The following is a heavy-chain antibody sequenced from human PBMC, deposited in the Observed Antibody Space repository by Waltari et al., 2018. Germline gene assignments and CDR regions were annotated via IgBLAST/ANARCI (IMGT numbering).Heavy chain of an antibody. CDR3: ARGRSGWDIHPPYWYFDL. J-gene: IGHJ2*01. CDR1: GGSISSYY. D-gene: IGHD2-15*01. V-gene: IGHV4-59*01. Sequence: QVQLQESGPGLVKPSETLSLTCTVSGGSISSYYWSWIRPPHGKGLEWIGYIYYSGSTNYNPSLKSRVTISVDTSKNQFSLKLSSVTAADTAVYYCARGRSGWDIHPPYWYFDLWGRGTLVTVSS. CDR2: IYYSGST.